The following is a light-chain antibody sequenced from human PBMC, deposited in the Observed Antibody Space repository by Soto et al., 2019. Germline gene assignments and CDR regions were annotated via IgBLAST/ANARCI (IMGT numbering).Light chain of an antibody. Sequence: EIVLTESPGTLSLSPGERATLSCRASQSVNSNFLAWYQQKPGQAPRLLISGASNRATGIPDRFSGSGSVTDFTLTISRLEPEDFAVYYCQQYGSSLTWTFGQGTKVDIK. CDR1: QSVNSNF. CDR2: GAS. J-gene: IGKJ1*01. CDR3: QQYGSSLTWT. V-gene: IGKV3-20*01.